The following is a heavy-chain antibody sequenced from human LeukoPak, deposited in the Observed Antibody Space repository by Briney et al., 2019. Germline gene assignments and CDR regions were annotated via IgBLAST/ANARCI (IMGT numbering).Heavy chain of an antibody. CDR1: GFTLSNYS. CDR2: ISGSGFTI. CDR3: ARPDCGGDCSKFGAFDY. J-gene: IGHJ4*02. V-gene: IGHV3-48*01. D-gene: IGHD2-21*02. Sequence: PGGSLRLSCAVSGFTLSNYSMNWVRQAPGKGLEWISYISGSGFTIHYADSVKGRFTISRDNAKNSLYLQMNSLRAEDTAVYYCARPDCGGDCSKFGAFDYWGQGTLVTVSS.